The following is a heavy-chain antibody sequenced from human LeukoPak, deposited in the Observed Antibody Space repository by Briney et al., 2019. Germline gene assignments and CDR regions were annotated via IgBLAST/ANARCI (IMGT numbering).Heavy chain of an antibody. V-gene: IGHV1-2*02. CDR2: INPNSGGT. D-gene: IGHD3-22*01. CDR1: GYTFTGYY. Sequence: GASVNVSCKASGYTFTGYYMHWVRQAPGQGLEWMGWINPNSGGTNYAQKFQGRVTMTRDTSISTAYMELSRLRSDDTAVYYCAILLAHYYNSSGYSHWGQGTLVTASS. CDR3: AILLAHYYNSSGYSH. J-gene: IGHJ4*02.